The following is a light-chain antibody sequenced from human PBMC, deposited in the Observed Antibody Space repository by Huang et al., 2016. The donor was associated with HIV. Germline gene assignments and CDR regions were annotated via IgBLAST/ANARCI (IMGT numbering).Light chain of an antibody. CDR2: DAS. Sequence: EIVLTQSPATLSVSPGARATLSCRASQSLGSNLAWYQQTPGQAPRLRLYDASTRATGIPARFSGSVSGTEFTLTITSLQSEDFAIYYCQQYNNRPPVTFGQGTRLDIK. CDR3: QQYNNRPPVT. V-gene: IGKV3-15*01. CDR1: QSLGSN. J-gene: IGKJ5*01.